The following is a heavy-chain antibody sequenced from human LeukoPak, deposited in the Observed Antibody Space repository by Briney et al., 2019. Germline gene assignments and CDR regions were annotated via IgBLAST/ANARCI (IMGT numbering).Heavy chain of an antibody. CDR1: GFTFSNAW. J-gene: IGHJ4*02. V-gene: IGHV3-15*07. CDR3: TLYYYDSSGYFDY. D-gene: IGHD3-22*01. Sequence: GGFLRLSCAASGFTFSNAWLNWVRQAPGKGLEWVGRIKSKTDGGTTDYAAPVKGRFTISRDDSKNTLYLQMNSLKTEDTAVYYCTLYYYDSSGYFDYWGQGTLVTVSS. CDR2: IKSKTDGGTT.